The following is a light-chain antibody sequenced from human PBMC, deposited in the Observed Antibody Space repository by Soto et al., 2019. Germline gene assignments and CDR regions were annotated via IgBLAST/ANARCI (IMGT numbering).Light chain of an antibody. V-gene: IGKV3D-15*01. Sequence: EIVMTQSPATLSVSPGERATLSCRASQSVSSNLAWYQQKPGQAPRLLIYVASTSATGIPARLSGSGSGTEFTLTISSPLCEDFAVYYCQQYTKWPLSFGGGPKEEIK. CDR1: QSVSSN. CDR2: VAS. CDR3: QQYTKWPLS. J-gene: IGKJ4*01.